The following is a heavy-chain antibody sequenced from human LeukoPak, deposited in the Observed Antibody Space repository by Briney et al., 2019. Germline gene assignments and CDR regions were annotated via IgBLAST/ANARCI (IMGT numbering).Heavy chain of an antibody. CDR3: ARGATVVTPNY. J-gene: IGHJ4*02. CDR1: GGSISSYY. D-gene: IGHD4-23*01. CDR2: IYYSGST. V-gene: IGHV4-59*08. Sequence: SETLSLTCTVSGGSISSYYWSWIRQPPGKGLEWIGYIYYSGSTNYNPSLKSRVTMSVDTSKNQFSLKLSSVTAADTAVYYCARGATVVTPNYWGQGTLVTVSS.